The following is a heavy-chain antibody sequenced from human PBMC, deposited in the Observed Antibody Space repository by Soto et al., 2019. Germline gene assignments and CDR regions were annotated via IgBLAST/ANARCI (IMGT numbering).Heavy chain of an antibody. Sequence: SVKVSCKASGGTFSSYAISWVRQAPGQGLEWMGGIIPIFGTANYAQKFQGRVTITADGSTSTAYMELSSLRSEETAVYYCARERGGDIAYYYGMDVWGQGTTVTVSS. CDR2: IIPIFGTA. V-gene: IGHV1-69*13. D-gene: IGHD5-12*01. CDR3: ARERGGDIAYYYGMDV. CDR1: GGTFSSYA. J-gene: IGHJ6*02.